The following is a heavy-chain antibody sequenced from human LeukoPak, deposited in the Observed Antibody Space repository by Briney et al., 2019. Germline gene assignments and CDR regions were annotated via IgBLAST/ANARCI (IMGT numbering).Heavy chain of an antibody. CDR1: GFTFSSYA. D-gene: IGHD3-22*01. CDR2: ISTSGGSS. J-gene: IGHJ4*02. Sequence: GGSLRLSCAASGFTFSSYAMSWVRQAPGKGLEWVSGISTSGGSSSYADSVKGRFTISRDNPRNTLYMQMNSLRAEDTALYYCAIMHPYYDGSGYWVHWGQGTLVTVSS. CDR3: AIMHPYYDGSGYWVH. V-gene: IGHV3-23*01.